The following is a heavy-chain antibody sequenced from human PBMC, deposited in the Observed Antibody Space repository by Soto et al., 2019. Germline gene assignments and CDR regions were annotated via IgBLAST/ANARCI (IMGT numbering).Heavy chain of an antibody. D-gene: IGHD1-26*01. CDR1: GFSLIKARIG. CDR3: TRALREALPICYLDY. J-gene: IGHJ4*02. V-gene: IGHV2-26*01. Sequence: QVTLNESVTVLVKPTETLTLTCTVSGFSLIKARIGVSCISHPPGKALQWSAHIFLNDERSYKTSLKSRHTSVKDPSKSEMVLTMTKVDPVDTGTYFWTRALREALPICYLDYWGQGTMVTVSA. CDR2: IFLNDER.